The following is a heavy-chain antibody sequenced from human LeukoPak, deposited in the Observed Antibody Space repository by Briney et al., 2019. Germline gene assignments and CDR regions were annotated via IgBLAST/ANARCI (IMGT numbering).Heavy chain of an antibody. CDR2: IIPIFGTA. CDR1: GGTSSSYA. D-gene: IGHD3-22*01. J-gene: IGHJ4*02. V-gene: IGHV1-69*13. CDR3: ARGAGSGYYSYDY. Sequence: ASVKVSCKASGGTSSSYAISWVRQAPGQGLEWMGGIIPIFGTANYAQKFQGRVTITADESTSTAYMELSSLRSEDTAVYYCARGAGSGYYSYDYWGQGTLVTVSS.